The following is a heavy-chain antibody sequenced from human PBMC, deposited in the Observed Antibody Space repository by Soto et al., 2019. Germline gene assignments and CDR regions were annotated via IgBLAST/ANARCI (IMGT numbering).Heavy chain of an antibody. J-gene: IGHJ5*02. CDR3: ARAGAITHPLDP. D-gene: IGHD3-10*01. V-gene: IGHV4-30-2*01. Sequence: QLQLQESGSGLVKPSQTLSLTCGVSDGSISSGAYAWGWIRQPPGKGLEWIASMYHSGSTYYSPSLKSRVTISLDRSKKQFSLKLISVTAADSAVYFCARAGAITHPLDPWGRGTLVTVSS. CDR1: DGSISSGAYA. CDR2: MYHSGST.